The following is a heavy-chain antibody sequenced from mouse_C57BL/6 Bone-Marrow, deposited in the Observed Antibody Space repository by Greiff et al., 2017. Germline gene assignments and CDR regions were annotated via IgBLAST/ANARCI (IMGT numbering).Heavy chain of an antibody. Sequence: EVQLQQSGPELVKPGASVKISCTASGYSFTGYYMNWVKQSPEKSLEWIGEINPSTGGTTYNQKFKAKATLTVDKSSSTAYMQLKSLTSADSAVYYWARRSSHYYAMDYWGQGTSVTVSS. CDR3: ARRSSHYYAMDY. V-gene: IGHV1-42*01. CDR2: INPSTGGT. D-gene: IGHD1-1*01. J-gene: IGHJ4*01. CDR1: GYSFTGYY.